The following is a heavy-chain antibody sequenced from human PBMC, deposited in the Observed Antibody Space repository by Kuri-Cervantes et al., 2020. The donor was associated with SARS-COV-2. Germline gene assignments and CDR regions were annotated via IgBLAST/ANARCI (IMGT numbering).Heavy chain of an antibody. D-gene: IGHD4-23*01. V-gene: IGHV2-70*11. CDR1: GFSLTTSGMC. CDR3: ARRNYGANPRYYFDY. CDR2: IDWDDDE. Sequence: SGPTLVKPTQTLTLTCTFSGFSLTTSGMCVSWIRQPPGKALEWLARIDWDDDEHYSTSLETRLTISKDTSKNQVVLTMTNMDPVDTATYYCARRNYGANPRYYFDYWGQGALVTVSS. J-gene: IGHJ4*02.